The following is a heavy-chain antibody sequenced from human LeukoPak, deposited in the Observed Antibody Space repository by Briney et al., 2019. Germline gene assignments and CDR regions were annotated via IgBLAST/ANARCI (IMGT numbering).Heavy chain of an antibody. V-gene: IGHV4-38-2*02. J-gene: IGHJ4*02. CDR3: ARQIVGGRRFDH. D-gene: IGHD1-26*01. CDR1: GYSISSGYY. Sequence: SETLSLTCTVSGYSISSGYYWDWIRQPPGRGLEWIGSIYHSGNTYYNPSLKSRVTISVDTSKNQFSLKLSSVTAADTAVYYCARQIVGGRRFDHWGQGTLVTVSS. CDR2: IYHSGNT.